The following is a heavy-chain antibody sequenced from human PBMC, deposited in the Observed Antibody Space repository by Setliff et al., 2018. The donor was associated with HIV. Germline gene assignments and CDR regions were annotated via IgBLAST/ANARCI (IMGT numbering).Heavy chain of an antibody. Sequence: PSETLSPTCSVSGGSMSTYYWSWIRQPAGKGLEWIGRLYPSGITIYNPSLRSRVTLSVDTSKNQFSLKLCSVTSADTAVYSCARFFPPIRGAPFGVPPGVFDIWGQGSMVTVSS. V-gene: IGHV4-4*07. D-gene: IGHD2-8*01. CDR3: ARFFPPIRGAPFGVPPGVFDI. CDR2: LYPSGIT. CDR1: GGSMSTYY. J-gene: IGHJ3*02.